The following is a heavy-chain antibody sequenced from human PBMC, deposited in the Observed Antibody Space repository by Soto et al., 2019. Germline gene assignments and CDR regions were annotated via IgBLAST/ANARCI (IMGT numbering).Heavy chain of an antibody. D-gene: IGHD2-15*01. J-gene: IGHJ5*02. CDR3: ARHYSLWPNWYDP. CDR2: ISAHSGNT. Sequence: QVQLVQSGAEVKKPGASVKVSCKGSGYTFSSYGISWVRQAPGQGLEWMGWISAHSGNTNYAQKLQGRVTMTTDTSTTTAYMELRSLRSDDTAVYYCARHYSLWPNWYDPWGQGTLVTASS. V-gene: IGHV1-18*01. CDR1: GYTFSSYG.